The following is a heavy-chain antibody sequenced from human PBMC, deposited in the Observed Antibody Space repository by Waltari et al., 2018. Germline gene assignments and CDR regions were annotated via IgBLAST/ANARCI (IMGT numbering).Heavy chain of an antibody. V-gene: IGHV4-59*13. CDR2: IYYSGST. Sequence: QVQLQASGPGLVKPSETLSLPCPVPGCSLSRYDSSWIRPPPGKGLEWIGYIYYSGSTNSNPSLKSRVTISVDTSKNQFSLKLSSVTAADTAVYYCARGGHYDILMDYWGQGTLVTVSS. CDR3: ARGGHYDILMDY. D-gene: IGHD3-9*01. CDR1: GCSLSRYD. J-gene: IGHJ4*02.